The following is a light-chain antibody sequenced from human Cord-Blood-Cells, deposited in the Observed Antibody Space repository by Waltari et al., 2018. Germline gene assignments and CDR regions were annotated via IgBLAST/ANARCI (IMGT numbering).Light chain of an antibody. CDR2: GAS. V-gene: IGKV3-20*01. Sequence: EIVLTHSPATLPLSPGEIATLSCRASQSVSSSYLAWYQQKPGQAPRLLIYGASSRATGIPDRFSGSGSGTDFTLTISRLEPEDFAVYYCQQYGSSPGYTFGQGTKLEIK. CDR1: QSVSSSY. J-gene: IGKJ2*01. CDR3: QQYGSSPGYT.